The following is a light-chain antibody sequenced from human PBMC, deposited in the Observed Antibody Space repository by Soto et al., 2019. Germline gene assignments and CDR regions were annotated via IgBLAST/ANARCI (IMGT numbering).Light chain of an antibody. CDR1: QSVSSNY. CDR2: GAS. J-gene: IGKJ4*01. Sequence: EIVLTQSPGTLSLSPGDRATLSCRASQSVSSNYLAWYQQKPGQAPRLLIFGASSRSTGIPDRFSGSGSGTDFTLTISRLEHDDFAVYYCQQYDTSPPLTFGGGTKVEIK. V-gene: IGKV3-20*01. CDR3: QQYDTSPPLT.